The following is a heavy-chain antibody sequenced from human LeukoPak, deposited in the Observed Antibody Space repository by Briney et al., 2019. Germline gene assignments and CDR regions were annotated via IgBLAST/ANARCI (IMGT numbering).Heavy chain of an antibody. Sequence: SETLSLTCTVSGGSISSYYWSWIRQPAGKGLEWIGRIYTSRSTNYNPSLKSRVTMSVDTSKNQFSLKLSSVTAADTAVYYCARALPVVVVAAKSTDNWFDPWGQGTLVTVSS. CDR1: GGSISSYY. D-gene: IGHD2-15*01. J-gene: IGHJ5*02. V-gene: IGHV4-4*07. CDR2: IYTSRST. CDR3: ARALPVVVVAAKSTDNWFDP.